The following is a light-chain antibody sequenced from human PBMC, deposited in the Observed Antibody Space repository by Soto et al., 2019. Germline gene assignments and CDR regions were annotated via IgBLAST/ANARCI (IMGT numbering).Light chain of an antibody. J-gene: IGKJ5*01. V-gene: IGKV3-15*01. CDR1: QSVSSN. CDR2: GAS. CDR3: QQYNNWPIT. Sequence: EIVMTQSPATLSVSPGERATLSCRASQSVSSNLAWYQQKPGQAPRLLIYGASTRATGVPARFSGSGSGTEFTLTISRLQSEDFAVYYCQQYNNWPITFGQGTRLEMK.